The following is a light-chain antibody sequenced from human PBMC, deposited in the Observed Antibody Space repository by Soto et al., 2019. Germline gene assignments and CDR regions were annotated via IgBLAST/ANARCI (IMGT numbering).Light chain of an antibody. CDR2: EVI. CDR3: CSYAGSSTFGV. V-gene: IGLV2-23*02. CDR1: SSDVGTYNL. Sequence: QSALTQPASVSGSPGQSITISCTGTSSDVGTYNLVSWYQQHPGKAPKLMIYEVIKRPSGVSNRFSGSKSGNTASLTISWLQAEDEADYYCCSYAGSSTFGVFGGGTKLTVL. J-gene: IGLJ2*01.